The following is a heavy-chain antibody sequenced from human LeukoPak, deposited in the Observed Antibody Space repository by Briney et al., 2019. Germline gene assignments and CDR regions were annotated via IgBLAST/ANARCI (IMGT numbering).Heavy chain of an antibody. CDR2: IIPILGIA. J-gene: IGHJ1*01. D-gene: IGHD2-2*02. V-gene: IGHV1-69*02. CDR3: ASAIVVVPAAILFQH. CDR1: GGSFSSYT. Sequence: SVKVSCKASGGSFSSYTISWVRQAPGQGLERMGRIIPILGIANYAQKFQGRVTITADKSTSTAYMELSSLRSEDTAVYYCASAIVVVPAAILFQHWGQGTLVTVSS.